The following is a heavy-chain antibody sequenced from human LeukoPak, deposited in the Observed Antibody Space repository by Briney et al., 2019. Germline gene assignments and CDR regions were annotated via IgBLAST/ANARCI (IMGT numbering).Heavy chain of an antibody. CDR3: AKTYYYDSSGYYYMGVDY. V-gene: IGHV3-30*02. CDR1: GFTFSSYG. CDR2: IRYDGSNK. Sequence: GGSLRLSCAASGFTFSSYGMHWVRQAPGKGLEWVAFIRYDGSNKYYADSVKGRFTISRDNSKSTLYLQMNSLRAEDTAVYYCAKTYYYDSSGYYYMGVDYWGQGTLVTVSS. J-gene: IGHJ4*02. D-gene: IGHD3-22*01.